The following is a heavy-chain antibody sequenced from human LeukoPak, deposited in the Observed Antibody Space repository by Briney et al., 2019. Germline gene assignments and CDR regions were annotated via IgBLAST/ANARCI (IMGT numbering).Heavy chain of an antibody. CDR1: EYTFSVYH. Sequence: ASVKVSCKASEYTFSVYHIHWVRLAPGQGLEWMAWINPNSGDTNYAQKFQGRVTMTRDTSISTVYMEVSSLRFDDTAVYYCARKSAARSTSEFDCWGQGTLVTVSS. V-gene: IGHV1-2*02. CDR2: INPNSGDT. D-gene: IGHD2-2*01. J-gene: IGHJ4*02. CDR3: ARKSAARSTSEFDC.